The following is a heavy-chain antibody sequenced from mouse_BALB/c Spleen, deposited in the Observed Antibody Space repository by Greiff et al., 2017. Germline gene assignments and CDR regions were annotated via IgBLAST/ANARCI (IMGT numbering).Heavy chain of an antibody. V-gene: IGHV3-8*02. CDR3: ARFGYAWFAY. CDR1: GDSITSGY. J-gene: IGHJ3*01. Sequence: EVKLMESGPSLVKPSQTLSLTCSVTGDSITSGYWNWIRKFPGNKLEYMGYISYSGSTYYNPSLKSRISITRDTSKNQYYLQLNSVTTEDTATYYCARFGYAWFAYWGQGTLVTVSA. CDR2: ISYSGST. D-gene: IGHD2-10*02.